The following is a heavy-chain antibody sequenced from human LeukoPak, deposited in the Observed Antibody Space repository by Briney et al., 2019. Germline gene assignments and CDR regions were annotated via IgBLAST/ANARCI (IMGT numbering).Heavy chain of an antibody. D-gene: IGHD6-19*01. CDR1: GYSFTSYW. J-gene: IGHJ4*02. CDR3: ARPTVAGGKQPGPLNY. V-gene: IGHV5-51*01. CDR2: IYPGDSDT. Sequence: GESLKISCKGSGYSFTSYWIGWVRQMPGKGLEWMGIIYPGDSDTRYSPSFQGQVTVSADKSISTAYLQWSSLKASDTAMYYCARPTVAGGKQPGPLNYWGQGTLVTVSS.